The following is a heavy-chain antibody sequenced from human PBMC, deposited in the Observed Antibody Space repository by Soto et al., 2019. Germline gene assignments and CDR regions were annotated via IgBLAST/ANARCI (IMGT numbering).Heavy chain of an antibody. CDR2: IKKDGSEK. V-gene: IGHV3-7*02. CDR1: GFTFSYYG. Sequence: EVQLVESGGGLVQPGGSLRLSCAASGFTFSYYGMSWVRQAPGKGLEWVANIKKDGSEKYYVDSVKGRFTISRDNAKNAMNLKMSSWRAGDTAVYFCVRARTGMDDWGQRTTVTVS. CDR3: VRARTGMDD. J-gene: IGHJ6*02.